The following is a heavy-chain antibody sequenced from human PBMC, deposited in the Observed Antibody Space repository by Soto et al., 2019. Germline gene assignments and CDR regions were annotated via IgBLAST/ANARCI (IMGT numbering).Heavy chain of an antibody. CDR1: GASISNYY. CDR2: VYHSGTT. CDR3: ASAGGLGAVAADY. Sequence: SETLSLTCTVSGASISNYYWSWIRQPPGRGPEWIGYVYHSGTTNYNPSLESRVTISLDTSKNQFSLKLTSATAADTAVYYCASAGGLGAVAADYWGQGTLVTVS. V-gene: IGHV4-59*01. D-gene: IGHD6-19*01. J-gene: IGHJ4*02.